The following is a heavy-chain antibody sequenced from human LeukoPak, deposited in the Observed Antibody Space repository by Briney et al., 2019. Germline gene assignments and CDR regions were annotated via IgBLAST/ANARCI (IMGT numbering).Heavy chain of an antibody. CDR3: ARDHFPECDLLHWFDP. Sequence: GGSLSLSCAASGFTFSTYRMNWVRQAPGKGLEGVSSMSSGSRYVYYADSLKGRFTISGNNAKNSLYLKMNSLRAEETAVYYCARDHFPECDLLHWFDPWGQGTLVTVSS. J-gene: IGHJ5*02. CDR1: GFTFSTYR. V-gene: IGHV3-21*01. CDR2: MSSGSRYV. D-gene: IGHD3-3*02.